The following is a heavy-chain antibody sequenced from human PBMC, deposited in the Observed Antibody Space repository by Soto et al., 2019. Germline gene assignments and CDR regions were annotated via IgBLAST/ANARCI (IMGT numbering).Heavy chain of an antibody. CDR1: GFTFSSYA. V-gene: IGHV3-64*01. Sequence: EVQLVESGGGLVQPGGSLRLSCAASGFTFSSYAMHWVRQAPGKGLEYVSAISSNGGSTYYANSVKGRFTISRDNSKNTLYLQMGSLRAEDMAVYYCASGQWLDAFDIWGQGTMVTVSS. CDR2: ISSNGGST. CDR3: ASGQWLDAFDI. J-gene: IGHJ3*02. D-gene: IGHD6-19*01.